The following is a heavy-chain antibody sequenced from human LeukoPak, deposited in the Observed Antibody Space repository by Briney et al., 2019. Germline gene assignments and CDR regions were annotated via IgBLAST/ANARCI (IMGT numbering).Heavy chain of an antibody. CDR2: ISGSGKNI. CDR3: AKASSTAYYFDS. D-gene: IGHD3-16*01. J-gene: IGHJ4*02. Sequence: PGGSLRLSCAASGFIFDNYAMSWVRQAPGKGLEWVSAISGSGKNIYYADSVKGRFTISRDNSKNTLYLQMNSLRAEDTALYYCAKASSTAYYFDSWGQGTLVTVSS. CDR1: GFIFDNYA. V-gene: IGHV3-23*01.